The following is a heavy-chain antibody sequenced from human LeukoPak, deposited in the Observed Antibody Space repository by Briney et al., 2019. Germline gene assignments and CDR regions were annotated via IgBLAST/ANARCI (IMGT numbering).Heavy chain of an antibody. CDR2: MYYSGNT. D-gene: IGHD3-16*02. CDR1: GGSISSSNYY. CDR3: ARTLGWASSHYPFDG. J-gene: IGHJ4*02. V-gene: IGHV4-39*01. Sequence: PSETLSLTCTVSGGSISSSNYYWGWIRQPPGKGLEWIGSMYYSGNTDYNPSLKSRVTISVDTSKNQFSLKVNSVTAADTAVYYCARTLGWASSHYPFDGWGQGTLVTVSS.